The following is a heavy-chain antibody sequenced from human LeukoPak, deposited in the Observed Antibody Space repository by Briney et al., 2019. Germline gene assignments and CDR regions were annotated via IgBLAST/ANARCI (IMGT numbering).Heavy chain of an antibody. Sequence: GGSLRLSCAGSGCTFSSYAMSWVRQAPGKGLEWVSDISGSGDSTNYADSVKGRFTISRDNSKNTLYLQMNSLRAEDTAVYYCAKDGSVYDAPYYFDYWGQRTLVTLSS. CDR3: AKDGSVYDAPYYFDY. J-gene: IGHJ4*02. D-gene: IGHD3-3*01. V-gene: IGHV3-23*01. CDR2: ISGSGDST. CDR1: GCTFSSYA.